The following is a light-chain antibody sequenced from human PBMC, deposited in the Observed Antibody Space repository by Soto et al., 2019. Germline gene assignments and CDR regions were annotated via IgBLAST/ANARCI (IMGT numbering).Light chain of an antibody. Sequence: DIQMTQSPSSLSAYVGDRVTITCRASQAISNYLAWYQQKPGKVPKLLIYAASTLQSGVPSRFSGSGSGTDFTFTISSLQPEDIATYYCQQYDNLPRTFGQGTKVDIK. J-gene: IGKJ1*01. CDR1: QAISNY. CDR2: AAS. V-gene: IGKV1-27*01. CDR3: QQYDNLPRT.